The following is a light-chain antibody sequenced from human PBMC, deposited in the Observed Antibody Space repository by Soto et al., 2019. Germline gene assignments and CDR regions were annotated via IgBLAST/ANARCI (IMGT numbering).Light chain of an antibody. CDR2: DAS. J-gene: IGKJ4*01. CDR1: QGISSA. CDR3: QQFNSYPQELT. Sequence: AIQLTQSPSSLSASVGDRVTITCRASQGISSALAWYQQKPGKAPKLLIYDASSLESRVPSRFSGSGSGTDFTLTISSLQPEDFATYYCQQFNSYPQELTFGGGTKVEIK. V-gene: IGKV1-13*02.